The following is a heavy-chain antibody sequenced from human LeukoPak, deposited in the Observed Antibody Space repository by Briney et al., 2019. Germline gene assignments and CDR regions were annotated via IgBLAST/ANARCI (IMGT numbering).Heavy chain of an antibody. J-gene: IGHJ4*02. CDR3: ARILYNGNDYSFDY. V-gene: IGHV3-53*05. D-gene: IGHD5-12*01. CDR2: IYSGGST. Sequence: GGSLRLSCAASGFSVSGNYMSWVRQAPGKGLEWASVIYSGGSTYYIDSVKGRFTISRDNSKNTLYLQMNSLRDDDTAVYYCARILYNGNDYSFDYWGQGTLVTVSS. CDR1: GFSVSGNY.